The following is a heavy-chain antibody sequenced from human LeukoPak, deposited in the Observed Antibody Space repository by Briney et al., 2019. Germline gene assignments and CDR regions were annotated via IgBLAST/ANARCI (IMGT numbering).Heavy chain of an antibody. CDR1: GFAFSSYD. J-gene: IGHJ6*01. D-gene: IGHD6-13*01. CDR2: ISYDGSNK. CDR3: AKVRSSSSYYFGMDV. Sequence: GGSLRLSCAASGFAFSSYDMHWVRQAPGKGLEWVSYISYDGSNKYNADSVKGRFTISRDNSKNTVYLQMNSLRAEDTAVYYCAKVRSSSSYYFGMDVWGQGTTVTVST. V-gene: IGHV3-30*18.